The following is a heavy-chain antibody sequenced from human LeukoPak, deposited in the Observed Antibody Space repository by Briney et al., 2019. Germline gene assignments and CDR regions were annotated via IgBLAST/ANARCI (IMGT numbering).Heavy chain of an antibody. J-gene: IGHJ4*02. V-gene: IGHV3-23*01. Sequence: HSGGSLRLSCAASGFTFSSYAMSWVRQAPGKGLEWVSAISGSGGSTYYADSVKGRFTISRDNSKNTLYLQMNSLRAEDTAVYYCAKAGVSVVITQSFYDYWGQGILVTVSS. D-gene: IGHD3-22*01. CDR1: GFTFSSYA. CDR2: ISGSGGST. CDR3: AKAGVSVVITQSFYDY.